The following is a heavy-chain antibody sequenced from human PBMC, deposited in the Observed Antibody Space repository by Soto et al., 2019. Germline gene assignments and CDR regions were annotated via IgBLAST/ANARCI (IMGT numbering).Heavy chain of an antibody. J-gene: IGHJ4*02. CDR3: ARLNRYFDWLTRPYYFDY. D-gene: IGHD3-9*01. V-gene: IGHV3-21*01. CDR1: GFTFSSYS. Sequence: GGSLRLSCAASGFTFSSYSMNWVRQAPGKGLEWVSSISSSTSYIYYADSVKGRFTISRDNAKNSLYLQMNSLRAEDTAVYYCARLNRYFDWLTRPYYFDYWGQGTLVTVSS. CDR2: ISSSTSYI.